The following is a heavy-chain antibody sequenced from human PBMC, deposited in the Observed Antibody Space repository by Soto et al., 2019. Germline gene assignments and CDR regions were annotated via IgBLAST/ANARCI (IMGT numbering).Heavy chain of an antibody. J-gene: IGHJ4*02. Sequence: QVQLVESGGGVVQPGRSLRLSCAASGFTFSSYGMHWVRQAPGKGLEWVAVIWYDGSNKYYADSVKGRFTISRDNSKNTLYLQMNSLRAEDTAVYYCARDQGLAAAAPYLDYWGQGTLVTVSS. V-gene: IGHV3-33*01. D-gene: IGHD6-13*01. CDR3: ARDQGLAAAAPYLDY. CDR1: GFTFSSYG. CDR2: IWYDGSNK.